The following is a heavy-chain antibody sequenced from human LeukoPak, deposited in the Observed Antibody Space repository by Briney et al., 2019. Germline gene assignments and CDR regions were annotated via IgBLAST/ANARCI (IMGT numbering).Heavy chain of an antibody. Sequence: GGSLRLSCAASGFTFSSYAMSWVRQAPGKGLEWVSAISGSGGSTYYADSVKGRFTISRDNSKNTLYLQMNSLRAEDTAVYYCAKREYSGSYYPRGAFDIWGQGTMVSVSS. CDR1: GFTFSSYA. CDR3: AKREYSGSYYPRGAFDI. CDR2: ISGSGGST. J-gene: IGHJ3*02. V-gene: IGHV3-23*01. D-gene: IGHD1-26*01.